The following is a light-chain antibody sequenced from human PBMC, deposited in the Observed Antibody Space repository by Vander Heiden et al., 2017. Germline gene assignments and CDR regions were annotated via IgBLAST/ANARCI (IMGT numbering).Light chain of an antibody. V-gene: IGLV2-23*02. J-gene: IGLJ3*02. CDR2: EVS. CDR3: CSYAGSSAWV. Sequence: QSPLTQPASVSGSPGHSITISCTGTSSDVGSYNLVSWYQQHPGKAPKLMIYEVSKRPSGVSNRFSGSKSGNTASLTISGLQAEDEADYYFCSYAGSSAWVFGGGTKLTVL. CDR1: SSDVGSYNL.